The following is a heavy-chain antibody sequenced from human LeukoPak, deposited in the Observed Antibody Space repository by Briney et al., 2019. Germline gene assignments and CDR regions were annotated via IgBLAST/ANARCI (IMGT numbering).Heavy chain of an antibody. V-gene: IGHV3-21*01. D-gene: IGHD7-27*01. J-gene: IGHJ6*02. CDR3: ARQGLTGDFRGMDV. Sequence: GGSLRLSCAASGFTFSSYSMNWVRQAPGKGLEWVSSISGSSSYIYYADSVKGRFTISRDNAKNSLYLQMNSLRAEDTAVYYCARQGLTGDFRGMDVWGQGTTVTVSS. CDR2: ISGSSSYI. CDR1: GFTFSSYS.